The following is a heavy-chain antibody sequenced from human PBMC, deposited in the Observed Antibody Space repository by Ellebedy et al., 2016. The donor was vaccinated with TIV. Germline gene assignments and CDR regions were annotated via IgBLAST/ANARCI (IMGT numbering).Heavy chain of an antibody. CDR2: IYPGDSDT. CDR3: ARQEGGDPKYYFDY. J-gene: IGHJ4*02. Sequence: GESLKISCKGSGYRFTSYWIAWVRQMPGKGLEWMGIIYPGDSDTRYSPSFQGQVTFSADKSINTAYLQWTTLKASDTAMYYCARQEGGDPKYYFDYWGQGTLVTVSS. D-gene: IGHD6-25*01. CDR1: GYRFTSYW. V-gene: IGHV5-51*01.